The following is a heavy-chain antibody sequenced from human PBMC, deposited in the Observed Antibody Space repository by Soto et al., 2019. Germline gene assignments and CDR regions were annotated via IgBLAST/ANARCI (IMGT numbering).Heavy chain of an antibody. CDR3: ANPIPKTGTTFGF. CDR2: ISGSGDDT. V-gene: IGHV3-23*01. D-gene: IGHD1-1*01. Sequence: QLLESGGGFVQPGGSLRLSCVASGFTFSNFAMAWVRQAPGEGLAWVSAISGSGDDTFYADSMKGRFTISRDNSKDTLYLQINSLRAEDTAVYYCANPIPKTGTTFGFWGQGTLVTVSS. CDR1: GFTFSNFA. J-gene: IGHJ4*02.